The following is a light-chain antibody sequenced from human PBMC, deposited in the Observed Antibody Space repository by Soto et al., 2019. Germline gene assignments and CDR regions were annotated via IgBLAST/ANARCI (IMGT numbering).Light chain of an antibody. CDR3: QQYGGSPVT. V-gene: IGKV3-20*01. Sequence: EIVLTQSPGTLSLSPGERATLSCRASQSVSSNYLAWYQQKPGQAPRLLIYVASSRASGIPDRFSGSGSGTDFTLTITRLEPEDCAVYYCQQYGGSPVTFGQGTRLEIK. CDR1: QSVSSNY. J-gene: IGKJ5*01. CDR2: VAS.